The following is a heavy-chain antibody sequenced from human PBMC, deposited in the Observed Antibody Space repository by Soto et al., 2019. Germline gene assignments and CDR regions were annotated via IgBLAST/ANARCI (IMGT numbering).Heavy chain of an antibody. CDR1: GFTFSSYA. Sequence: VPLLESGGGLVQPGGSLRLSCAASGFTFSSYAMSWVRQAPGKGLEWVSAISGSGGSTYYADSVKGRFTISRDNSKNTLYLQMNSLRAEDTAVYYCASLDIVVVVAAKGDWFDPWGQGTLVTVSS. J-gene: IGHJ5*02. CDR2: ISGSGGST. CDR3: ASLDIVVVVAAKGDWFDP. D-gene: IGHD2-15*01. V-gene: IGHV3-23*01.